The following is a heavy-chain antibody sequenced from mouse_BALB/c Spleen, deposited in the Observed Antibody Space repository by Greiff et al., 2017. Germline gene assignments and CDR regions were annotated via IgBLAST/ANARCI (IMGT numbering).Heavy chain of an antibody. CDR1: GFDFSRYW. V-gene: IGHV4-1*02. CDR2: INPDSSTI. Sequence: DVHLVESGGGLVQPGGSLKLSCAASGFDFSRYWMSWVRQAPGKGLEWIGEINPDSSTINYTPSLKDKFIISRDNAKNTLYLQMSKVRSEDTALYYCARRTARATHAMDYWGQGTSVTVSS. D-gene: IGHD3-1*01. CDR3: ARRTARATHAMDY. J-gene: IGHJ4*01.